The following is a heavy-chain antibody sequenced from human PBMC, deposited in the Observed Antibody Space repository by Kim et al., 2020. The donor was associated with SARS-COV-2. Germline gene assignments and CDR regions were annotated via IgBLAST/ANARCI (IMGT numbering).Heavy chain of an antibody. Sequence: STNYTPSLKSRVTISVDTSKNQFSLKLSSVTAADTAVYYCARDPAAGGDYWGQGTLVTVSS. CDR2: ST. CDR3: ARDPAAGGDY. V-gene: IGHV4-34*01. D-gene: IGHD6-25*01. J-gene: IGHJ4*02.